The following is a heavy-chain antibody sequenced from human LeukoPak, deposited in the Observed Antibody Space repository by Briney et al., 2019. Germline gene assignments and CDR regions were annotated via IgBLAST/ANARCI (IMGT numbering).Heavy chain of an antibody. J-gene: IGHJ4*02. CDR1: RFTFSSSA. D-gene: IGHD3-22*01. CDR3: AKSSYYDSSGYYREYYFDY. V-gene: IGHV3-23*01. Sequence: GGSLRLSCAASRFTFSSSAMSWVRQAPGKGLEWVSSLSGSGGSTQYADSVKGRFSISRDNSKNTLFLQMNSLRAEDTAVYYCAKSSYYDSSGYYREYYFDYWGQGMLVTVSS. CDR2: LSGSGGST.